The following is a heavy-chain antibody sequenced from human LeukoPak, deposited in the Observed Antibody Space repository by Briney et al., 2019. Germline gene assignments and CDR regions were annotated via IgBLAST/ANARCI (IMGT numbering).Heavy chain of an antibody. CDR1: GFTFSSYW. CDR2: IKSDESTT. Sequence: PGGSLRLSCAASGFTFSSYWMNWVRQAPGKGLVWVSRIKSDESTTSYADSVKGRFTTYRDNARNTLYLQMNSLRTEDTAVYYCARGDGGSYGGRFDYWGQGTLVTVSS. J-gene: IGHJ4*02. D-gene: IGHD1-26*01. CDR3: ARGDGGSYGGRFDY. V-gene: IGHV3-74*01.